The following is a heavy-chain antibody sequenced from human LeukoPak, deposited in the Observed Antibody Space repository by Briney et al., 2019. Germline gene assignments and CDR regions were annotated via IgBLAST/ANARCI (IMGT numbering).Heavy chain of an antibody. CDR3: AIPPLSGTGSSRPLAGMDV. CDR2: ISSSSSYI. CDR1: GFTFSSYS. Sequence: GGSLRLSCAASGFTFSSYSMNWVRQAPGKGLEWVSSISSSSSYIYYADSVKGRFTISRDNAKNSLYLQMNSLRAEGTAVYYCAIPPLSGTGSSRPLAGMDVWGQGTTVTVSS. V-gene: IGHV3-21*01. J-gene: IGHJ6*02. D-gene: IGHD3-10*01.